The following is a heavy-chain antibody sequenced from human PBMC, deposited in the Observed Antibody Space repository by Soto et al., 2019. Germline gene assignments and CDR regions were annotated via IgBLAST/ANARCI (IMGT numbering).Heavy chain of an antibody. CDR1: VSSISSGGSP. CDR2: IYASGST. D-gene: IGHD4-4*01. Sequence: SETLSLTCAVSVSSISSGGSPWRWIRQPTGRGLEWIGYIYASGSTYYNPSLSSRVTISIDRSKNQFSLMLASVTAADTAVYFCARDIGRSHYIYFNPWGQVNLVTVCS. V-gene: IGHV4-30-2*01. CDR3: ARDIGRSHYIYFNP. J-gene: IGHJ5*02.